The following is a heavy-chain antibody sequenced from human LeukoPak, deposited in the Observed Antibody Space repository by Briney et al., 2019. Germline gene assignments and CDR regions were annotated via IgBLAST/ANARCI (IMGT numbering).Heavy chain of an antibody. CDR3: AGEGAFGGYDSTIRGAFDI. Sequence: SETLSLTCAVYGGSFSGYYWSWIRQPPGKGLEWIGEINHSGSTNYNPSLKSRVTISVDTSKNQFSLKLSSVTAADTAVYYCAGEGAFGGYDSTIRGAFDIWGQGTMVTVSS. V-gene: IGHV4-34*01. CDR2: INHSGST. D-gene: IGHD5-12*01. CDR1: GGSFSGYY. J-gene: IGHJ3*02.